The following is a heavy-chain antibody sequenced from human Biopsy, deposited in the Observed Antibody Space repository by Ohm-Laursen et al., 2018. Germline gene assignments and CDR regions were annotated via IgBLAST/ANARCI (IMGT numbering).Heavy chain of an antibody. Sequence: SQTLSLTCTVSGGSMSSYYWTWIRQPPGKGLEWIGYIYNSGSTNYNPSLKSRVTISVAVDTSKSQFSLRLSSVTAADTAIYYCARGEAGVYDALDIWGQGTMVIVSS. J-gene: IGHJ3*02. CDR2: IYNSGST. CDR3: ARGEAGVYDALDI. CDR1: GGSMSSYY. V-gene: IGHV4-59*01. D-gene: IGHD5/OR15-5a*01.